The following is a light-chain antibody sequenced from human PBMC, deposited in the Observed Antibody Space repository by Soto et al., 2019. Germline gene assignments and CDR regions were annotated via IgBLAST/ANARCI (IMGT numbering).Light chain of an antibody. CDR2: WAS. Sequence: DIVMTQSPDSLAVSLGERATINCKSSQSVLYSSNNKNYLAWYQQKPGQPPKQLIYWASTRESGVPDRFSGSGSGTDFTLTISSLQAEDVAVYYCQQYHSAPWTFGQGTKVEIK. CDR3: QQYHSAPWT. V-gene: IGKV4-1*01. J-gene: IGKJ1*01. CDR1: QSVLYSSNNKNY.